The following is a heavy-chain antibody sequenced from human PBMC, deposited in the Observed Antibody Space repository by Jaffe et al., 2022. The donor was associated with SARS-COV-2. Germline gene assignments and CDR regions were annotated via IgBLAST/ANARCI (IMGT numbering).Heavy chain of an antibody. Sequence: QVQLVQSGAEVTKPGASVRVSCKASGYALATYHIHWVRQAPGQGLEWMGLINPRDESTNFAQNFQDRVTLTRDTSTGTVYMEMSGLRSEDTALYYCARFSFLTRYFDFWGQGTLVTVSS. D-gene: IGHD1-1*01. J-gene: IGHJ4*02. V-gene: IGHV1-46*01. CDR2: INPRDEST. CDR3: ARFSFLTRYFDF. CDR1: GYALATYH.